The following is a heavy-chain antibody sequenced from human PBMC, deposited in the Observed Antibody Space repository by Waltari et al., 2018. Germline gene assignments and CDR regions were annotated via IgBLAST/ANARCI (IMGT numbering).Heavy chain of an antibody. V-gene: IGHV3-74*01. CDR1: GFTFSLYW. CDR2: SNSDGSSI. J-gene: IGHJ2*01. CDR3: ARGARRTPMTTGWWYFDV. D-gene: IGHD4-17*01. Sequence: EVQLVESGGGLVQPGGSLRLSCAASGFTFSLYWMHWVRQVPGKGLEWVARSNSDGSSISYGDCGKCRFTIFKDNAKNTVYLQMNSLRAEDTAIYYCARGARRTPMTTGWWYFDVWGRGTLVTVSS.